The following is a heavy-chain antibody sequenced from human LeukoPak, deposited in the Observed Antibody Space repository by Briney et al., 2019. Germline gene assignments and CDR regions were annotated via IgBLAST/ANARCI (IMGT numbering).Heavy chain of an antibody. CDR2: INMYTANP. V-gene: IGHV7-4-1*02. CDR1: GYTYTRYA. CDR3: ARHDNDDDFDY. Sequence: GASVKVSCKASGYTYTRYAINWLRQAPGQGLEWMGWINMYTANPAYAQGLTERFVFSLDTSVTTAYLQISNLKTEDTAVYYCARHDNDDDFDYWGQGTLVTVSS. J-gene: IGHJ4*02. D-gene: IGHD3-16*01.